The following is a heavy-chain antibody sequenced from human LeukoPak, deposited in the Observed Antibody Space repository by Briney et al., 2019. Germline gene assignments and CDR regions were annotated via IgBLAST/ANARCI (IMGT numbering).Heavy chain of an antibody. D-gene: IGHD3-22*01. CDR3: ARESKGDSSGYSYMDV. V-gene: IGHV4-59*01. J-gene: IGHJ6*03. CDR1: GGSISSYY. Sequence: PSETLSLTCTVSGGSISSYYWSWIRQPPGKGLEWIGYIYYSGSTNYNPSLKSRVTISVDTSKNQFSLKLSSVTAADTAVYYCARESKGDSSGYSYMDVWGKGTTVTVSS. CDR2: IYYSGST.